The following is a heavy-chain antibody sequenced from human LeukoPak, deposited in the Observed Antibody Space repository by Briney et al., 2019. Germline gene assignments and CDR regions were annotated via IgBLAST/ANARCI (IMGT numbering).Heavy chain of an antibody. CDR1: GFTFSSYS. CDR3: AKDIDGSGSYFDY. V-gene: IGHV3-48*01. Sequence: GGSLRLSCAASGFTFSSYSMNWVRQAPGKGLEWVSYISSSSSTIYYADSVKGRFTISRDNAKNSLYLQMNSLRAEDMALYYCAKDIDGSGSYFDYWGQGTLVTVSS. CDR2: ISSSSSTI. J-gene: IGHJ4*02. D-gene: IGHD3-10*01.